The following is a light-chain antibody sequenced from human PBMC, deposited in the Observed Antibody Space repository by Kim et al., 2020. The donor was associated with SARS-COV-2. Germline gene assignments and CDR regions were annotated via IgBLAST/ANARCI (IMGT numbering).Light chain of an antibody. Sequence: DIQMTQSPSFLSASVGDRVTITCRASQSINKYLNWYQQKPGKAPKLLIYAASSLQSGVPSRFSGSGSGTDFTLTVSNLQPDDFATYYCQQTYSSRSLYTFGQGTKLEIK. CDR3: QQTYSSRSLYT. CDR1: QSINKY. J-gene: IGKJ2*01. CDR2: AAS. V-gene: IGKV1-39*01.